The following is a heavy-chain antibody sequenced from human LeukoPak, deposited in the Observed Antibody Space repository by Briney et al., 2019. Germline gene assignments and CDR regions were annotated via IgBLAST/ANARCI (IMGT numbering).Heavy chain of an antibody. Sequence: GGSLRLSCASSEFTFSSYEMIWVRKAPGKGLEWVSYISSSGSTILYADSVKGRFSISRDNAKNSLFLQMNSLRAGDTAVYYCAREKASTTGTTDYDYWGQGTLVTVSS. CDR3: AREKASTTGTTDYDY. V-gene: IGHV3-48*03. J-gene: IGHJ4*02. CDR2: ISSSGSTI. D-gene: IGHD1-1*01. CDR1: EFTFSSYE.